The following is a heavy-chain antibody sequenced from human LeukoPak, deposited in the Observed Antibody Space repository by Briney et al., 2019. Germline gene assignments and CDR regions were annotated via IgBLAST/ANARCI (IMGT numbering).Heavy chain of an antibody. CDR3: ARVRGGYSYLFDF. Sequence: SEALSLTCTVSGGSISSYYWSWIRQPPGKGLEWIGYIYYSGSTNYNPSLKSRVTISVDTSKNRFSLKLSSVTAADTAVYYCARVRGGYSYLFDFWGQGTMVTVSS. CDR1: GGSISSYY. CDR2: IYYSGST. V-gene: IGHV4-59*01. J-gene: IGHJ4*01. D-gene: IGHD5-18*01.